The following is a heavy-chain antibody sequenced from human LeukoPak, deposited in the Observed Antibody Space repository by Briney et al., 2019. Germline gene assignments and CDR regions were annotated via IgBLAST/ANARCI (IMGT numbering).Heavy chain of an antibody. J-gene: IGHJ4*02. CDR2: IYPGDSDT. V-gene: IGHV5-51*01. Sequence: GESLKISCKGSGYSFTSYCIGWVRQMPGKGLEWMGIIYPGDSDTRYSPSFQGQVTISADKSISTAYLQWSSLKASDTAMYYCARPSSSSWYDPYYFDYWGQGTLVTVSS. CDR1: GYSFTSYC. D-gene: IGHD6-13*01. CDR3: ARPSSSSWYDPYYFDY.